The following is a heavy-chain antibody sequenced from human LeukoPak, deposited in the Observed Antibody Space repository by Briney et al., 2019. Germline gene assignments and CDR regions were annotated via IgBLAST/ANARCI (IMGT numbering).Heavy chain of an antibody. CDR3: ARHPYYYGSGEVSYYFDY. Sequence: LETLSLTCSVSGGSMRSNYWSLIRQPPGKGLEWIGNIYYSGSTNYNPSLKSRVTISIDPSKNQFSLKLSSVTAADTAVYYCARHPYYYGSGEVSYYFDYWGQGTLVTVSS. D-gene: IGHD3-10*01. CDR1: GGSMRSNY. J-gene: IGHJ4*02. CDR2: IYYSGST. V-gene: IGHV4-59*01.